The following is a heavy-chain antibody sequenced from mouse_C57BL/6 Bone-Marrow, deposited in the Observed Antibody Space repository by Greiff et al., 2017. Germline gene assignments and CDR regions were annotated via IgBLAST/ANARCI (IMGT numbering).Heavy chain of an antibody. V-gene: IGHV1-76*01. Sequence: QVQLKESGAELVRPGASVKLSCKASGYTFTDYYINWVKQRPGQGLEWIARIYPGSGNTYYNEKFKGQATLTAEKSSSTAYMQLSSLTSEDSAVYFCARRGLNAMDYWGQGTSVTGSS. CDR2: IYPGSGNT. J-gene: IGHJ4*01. CDR1: GYTFTDYY. CDR3: ARRGLNAMDY.